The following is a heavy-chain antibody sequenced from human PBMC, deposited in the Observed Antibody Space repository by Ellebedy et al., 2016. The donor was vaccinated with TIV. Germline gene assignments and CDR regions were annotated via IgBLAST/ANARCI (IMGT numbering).Heavy chain of an antibody. CDR1: GYSFSTHW. V-gene: IGHV5-51*01. Sequence: PGGSLRLSCKGFGYSFSTHWIGWVRQMPGKGLEWMGIIYPGDSDTRYSPSFQGQVTISADKSISTAYLQWSSLKASDTAMYYCESPIVVAGKLYSYYGMDVWGQGTTVTVSS. D-gene: IGHD6-19*01. J-gene: IGHJ6*02. CDR2: IYPGDSDT. CDR3: ESPIVVAGKLYSYYGMDV.